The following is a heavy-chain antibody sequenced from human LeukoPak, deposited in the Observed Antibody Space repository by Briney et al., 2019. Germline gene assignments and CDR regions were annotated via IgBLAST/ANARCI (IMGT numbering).Heavy chain of an antibody. D-gene: IGHD3-9*01. Sequence: SETLSLTCTVSGYSISSGYYWGWIRQPPGKGLEWIGSFYHSGSTYYNPSLKSRVTISVDTSKNQFSLKLSSVTAADTAVYYCARRNTYYDILTGYYNWYFDLWGRGTLVTVSS. CDR3: ARRNTYYDILTGYYNWYFDL. CDR2: FYHSGST. V-gene: IGHV4-38-2*02. CDR1: GYSISSGYY. J-gene: IGHJ2*01.